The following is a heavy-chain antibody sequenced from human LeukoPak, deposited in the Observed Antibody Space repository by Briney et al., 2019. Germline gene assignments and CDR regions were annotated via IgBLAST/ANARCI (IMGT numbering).Heavy chain of an antibody. CDR3: ARDKWGGLGDY. CDR2: INAGNGNT. V-gene: IGHV1-3*01. Sequence: ASVKVSCKASGHTFTSYAMHWVRQAPGQRLEWMGWINAGNGNTKYSQKFQGRVTITRDTSASTAYMELSSLRSEDTAVYYCARDKWGGLGDYWGQGTLVTISS. D-gene: IGHD3-3*01. J-gene: IGHJ4*02. CDR1: GHTFTSYA.